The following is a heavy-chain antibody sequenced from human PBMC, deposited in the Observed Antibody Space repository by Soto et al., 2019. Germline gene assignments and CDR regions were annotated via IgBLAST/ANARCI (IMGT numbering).Heavy chain of an antibody. CDR2: MYYSGST. CDR3: ARESYYDSSGIDY. J-gene: IGHJ4*02. V-gene: IGHV4-59*12. Sequence: SETLSLTCTVSGGSINNYYWSWIRQPPGKGLEWIGYMYYSGSTNYNPSLKSRVTISVDTSKKQFSLKLSSVSAADTAVYYCARESYYDSSGIDYWGQGTLVTVSS. CDR1: GGSINNYY. D-gene: IGHD3-22*01.